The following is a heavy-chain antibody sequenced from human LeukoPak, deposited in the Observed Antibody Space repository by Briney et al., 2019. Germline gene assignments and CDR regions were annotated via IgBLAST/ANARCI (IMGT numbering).Heavy chain of an antibody. J-gene: IGHJ4*02. CDR3: AQGGDYDPYYFDY. V-gene: IGHV4-39*01. D-gene: IGHD2-21*02. Sequence: SSETLSLTCSVSGGSISSSSSYWGWIRQPPGKGLEWFGSIYYSGSSFDNPALKSRVTISVDTSKNQFSLKLSSVTAADTAVYYCAQGGDYDPYYFDYWGQGTLVTVSS. CDR1: GGSISSSSSY. CDR2: IYYSGSS.